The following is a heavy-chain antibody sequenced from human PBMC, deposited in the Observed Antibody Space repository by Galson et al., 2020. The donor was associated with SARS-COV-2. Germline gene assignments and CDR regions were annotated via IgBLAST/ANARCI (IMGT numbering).Heavy chain of an antibody. V-gene: IGHV3-30-3*01. CDR1: GFTFSSYA. CDR2: ISYDGSNK. D-gene: IGHD3-16*01. J-gene: IGHJ6*02. Sequence: GGSLRLSCAASGFTFSSYAMHWVRQAPGKGLEWVAVISYDGSNKYYADSVKGRFTISRDNSKNTLYLQMNSLRAEDTAVYYCARGTSLFYVLLSGGMDVWGQGTTVTVSS. CDR3: ARGTSLFYVLLSGGMDV.